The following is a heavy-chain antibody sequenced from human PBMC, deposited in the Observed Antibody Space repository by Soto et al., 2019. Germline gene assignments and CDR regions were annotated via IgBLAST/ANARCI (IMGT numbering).Heavy chain of an antibody. V-gene: IGHV3-23*01. Sequence: EVQLLESGGGLVQPGGSLRLSCAASGFTFSSYAMRWVRQAPGKWLEWVSDISGSGGSTYSADSVKGRFTLSRDNSQNPLYLQMNSLRAEDTAVYYCAKIGCTVTTPGWGQGTLVTVSS. CDR1: GFTFSSYA. D-gene: IGHD4-17*01. CDR3: AKIGCTVTTPG. CDR2: ISGSGGST. J-gene: IGHJ4*02.